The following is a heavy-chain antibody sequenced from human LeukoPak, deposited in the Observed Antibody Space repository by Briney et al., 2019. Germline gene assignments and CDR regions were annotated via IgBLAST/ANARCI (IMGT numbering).Heavy chain of an antibody. CDR2: IFHSGST. D-gene: IGHD6-13*01. Sequence: SETLSLTCNVSGGSVSSGTYYWGWVRQPPGKTLQWIGSIFHSGSTNVNPSLKSRVTISVDTSKNQFSLKLSSVTAADTAVYYCARVTRYGAAADFWGQGTLVTVSS. CDR3: ARVTRYGAAADF. V-gene: IGHV4-39*07. J-gene: IGHJ4*02. CDR1: GGSVSSGTYY.